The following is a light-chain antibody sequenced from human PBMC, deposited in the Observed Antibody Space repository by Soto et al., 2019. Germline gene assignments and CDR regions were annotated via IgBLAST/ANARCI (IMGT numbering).Light chain of an antibody. CDR2: EVS. V-gene: IGLV2-14*01. Sequence: QSALTQPASVSGSPGQSITISCTGTSSDVGGYNYVSWYQQHPGKAPKLMIYEVSNRPSGVSNRFSGSKSGNTASLTISGLQAEDEADYYCSSYTSSRTLPYVFATGPKANVL. CDR3: SSYTSSRTLPYV. J-gene: IGLJ1*01. CDR1: SSDVGGYNY.